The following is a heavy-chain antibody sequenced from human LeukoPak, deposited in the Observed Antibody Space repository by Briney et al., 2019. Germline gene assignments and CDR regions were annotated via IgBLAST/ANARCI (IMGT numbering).Heavy chain of an antibody. CDR1: GGSVNNYY. CDR2: IYYGGST. D-gene: IGHD2-2*01. Sequence: PSETLSLTCTVSGGSVNNYYWNWIRQPPGKGLDWIGYIYYGGSTNYNPSLKSRVTISVDTSKNQFSLKLSSVTAADTAVYYCATGVVPQRRSPRIFYYYGMDVWGQGTTVTVSS. J-gene: IGHJ6*02. V-gene: IGHV4-59*02. CDR3: ATGVVPQRRSPRIFYYYGMDV.